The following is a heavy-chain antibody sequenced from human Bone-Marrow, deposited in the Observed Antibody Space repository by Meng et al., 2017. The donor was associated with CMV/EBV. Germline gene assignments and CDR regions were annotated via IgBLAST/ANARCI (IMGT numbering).Heavy chain of an antibody. Sequence: GESLKISCSTSGFTFSNYWMTWLRQIPGRGLEWVATIKQDGSEKDYGDSVKGRFTVSRDNAKSSLSLQMNYPRVEDTAVYYCAKDGSGWYPNWFDSWGQGTLVTVSS. CDR1: GFTFSNYW. J-gene: IGHJ5*01. D-gene: IGHD6-19*01. CDR2: IKQDGSEK. V-gene: IGHV3-7*04. CDR3: AKDGSGWYPNWFDS.